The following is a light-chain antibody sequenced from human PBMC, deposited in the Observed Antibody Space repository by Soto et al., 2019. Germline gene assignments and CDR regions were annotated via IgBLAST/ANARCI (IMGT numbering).Light chain of an antibody. CDR2: GAS. Sequence: EVLLTQSPATLSVSPGAGATLSCIASQSVGSNLAWYQQKPGQTPRVLIYGASTRAIGIPARFSGSGFGTEFTLTISSLQSEDFVVYYCQQYSNWPLLSFGGGTKVDIK. CDR1: QSVGSN. V-gene: IGKV3-15*01. J-gene: IGKJ4*01. CDR3: QQYSNWPLLS.